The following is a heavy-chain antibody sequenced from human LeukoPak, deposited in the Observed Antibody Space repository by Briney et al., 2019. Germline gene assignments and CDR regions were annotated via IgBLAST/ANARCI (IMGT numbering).Heavy chain of an antibody. CDR1: GGSISTYY. CDR3: ARHGSGWSFDY. J-gene: IGHJ4*02. D-gene: IGHD6-19*01. V-gene: IGHV4-59*01. Sequence: PSETLSLTCKVSGGSISTYYWSWFRQPPGKGLEWIGYIYNSGSTTYSPSLKSRVTISVDTSKNQFSLKLTSVTATDTAVYYCARHGSGWSFDYWGQGALVTVSS. CDR2: IYNSGST.